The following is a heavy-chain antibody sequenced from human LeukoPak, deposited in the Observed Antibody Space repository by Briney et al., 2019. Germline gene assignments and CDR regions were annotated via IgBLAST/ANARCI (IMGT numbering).Heavy chain of an antibody. CDR1: GFTFSSYS. V-gene: IGHV3-21*01. Sequence: GGSLRLSCAASGFTFSSYSMNWVRQAPGKGLEWVSSISSSSSYIYYADSVKGRFTISRDNAKNSLYLQMNSLRAEDTAVYYCARGASIVGATPDDAFDYWGQGTLVTVSS. CDR3: ARGASIVGATPDDAFDY. D-gene: IGHD1-26*01. J-gene: IGHJ4*02. CDR2: ISSSSSYI.